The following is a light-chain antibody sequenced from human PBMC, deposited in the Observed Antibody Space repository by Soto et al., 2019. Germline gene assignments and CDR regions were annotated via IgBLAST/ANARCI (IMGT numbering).Light chain of an antibody. V-gene: IGKV3-20*01. CDR3: QQYGSSPYT. J-gene: IGKJ2*01. Sequence: EIVLTQSPGTLSLSPGERATLSCRASQSVSDSYLAWYQQKPGQAPRLLISGASSRATGIPDRFSGSGSGTDFTLTISRLAPEDFAVYYCQQYGSSPYTFGQGTKLEIK. CDR2: GAS. CDR1: QSVSDSY.